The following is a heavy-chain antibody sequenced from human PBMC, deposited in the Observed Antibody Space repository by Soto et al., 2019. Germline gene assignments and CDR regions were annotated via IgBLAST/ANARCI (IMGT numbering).Heavy chain of an antibody. J-gene: IGHJ4*02. Sequence: QVQLQESGPGLVKPSETLSLTCTVSGGSINSYYWSWIRQPPGQGLECIVYIYYSGRTNYHPSLTRRVTISVDTSKNQFSLKLRSVTAADTAVYYCASRYGLGFDFWGQGTLVTVSS. CDR3: ASRYGLGFDF. D-gene: IGHD3-10*01. CDR1: GGSINSYY. CDR2: IYYSGRT. V-gene: IGHV4-59*08.